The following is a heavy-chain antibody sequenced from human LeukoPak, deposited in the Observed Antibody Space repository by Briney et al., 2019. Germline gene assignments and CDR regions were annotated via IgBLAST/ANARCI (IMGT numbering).Heavy chain of an antibody. Sequence: SETLSLTCAVYGGSFSGYYWSWIRQPPGKGLEWVGYIYYSGSTNYNPSLKSRVTISVDTSKNQFSLKLSSVTAADTAMYYCARERITMVRGLITFDYGMDVWGQGTTVTVSS. D-gene: IGHD3-10*01. J-gene: IGHJ6*02. V-gene: IGHV4-34*09. CDR1: GGSFSGYY. CDR2: IYYSGST. CDR3: ARERITMVRGLITFDYGMDV.